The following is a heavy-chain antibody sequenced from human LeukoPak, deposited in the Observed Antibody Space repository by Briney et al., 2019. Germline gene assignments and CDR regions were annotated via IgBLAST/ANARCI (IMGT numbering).Heavy chain of an antibody. V-gene: IGHV3-23*01. CDR2: ISGSGGST. D-gene: IGHD6-13*01. J-gene: IGHJ4*02. CDR3: AREGIAAAGTGFDY. Sequence: GGSLRLSCAASRFTFSSYAMSWVRQAPGKGLEWVSAISGSGGSTYYADSVKGRFTISRDNSKNTLYLQMNSLRAKDTAVYYCAREGIAAAGTGFDYWGQGTLVTVSS. CDR1: RFTFSSYA.